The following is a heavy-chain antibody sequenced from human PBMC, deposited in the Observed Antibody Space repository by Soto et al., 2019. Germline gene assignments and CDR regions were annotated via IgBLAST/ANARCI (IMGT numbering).Heavy chain of an antibody. CDR1: GGSISSGGYY. CDR2: IYYSGST. V-gene: IGHV4-31*03. CDR3: AGSPRDGMDV. Sequence: SETLSLTCTVSGGSISSGGYYWSWIRQHPGKGLEWIGYIYYSGSTYYNPSLKSRVTISVDTSKNQFSLKLSSVTAADTAVYYCAGSPRDGMDVWGQGTTVTVSS. J-gene: IGHJ6*02.